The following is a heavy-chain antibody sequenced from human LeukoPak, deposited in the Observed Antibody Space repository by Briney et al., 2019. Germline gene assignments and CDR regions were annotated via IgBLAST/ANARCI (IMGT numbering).Heavy chain of an antibody. CDR2: IYNSGTT. Sequence: PSETLSLTCTVSGGSISSGDYYWSWFRQPPGKGLEWIGYIYNSGTTYYNPSLRSRVTLSVDTSKNQFSLRLNAVAAADTAVYHCARKRYDDPYFFDYWGQGTLVTVSS. V-gene: IGHV4-30-4*01. CDR1: GGSISSGDYY. D-gene: IGHD3-22*01. CDR3: ARKRYDDPYFFDY. J-gene: IGHJ4*02.